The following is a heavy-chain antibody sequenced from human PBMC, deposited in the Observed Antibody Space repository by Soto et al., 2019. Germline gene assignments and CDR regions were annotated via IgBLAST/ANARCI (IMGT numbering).Heavy chain of an antibody. J-gene: IGHJ5*02. CDR3: ARLPFPWGCFAP. CDR2: ISGSGRTI. V-gene: IGHV3-11*01. Sequence: AGRPHRLRYAAAGGDCGDYMGWGRQAPGKGLEWLSYISGSGRTIYSADSVKGRFTISRDNATNSLYLQMNNVRTEDTAVYSCARLPFPWGCFAPWGQGTLVIVSP. D-gene: IGHD3-16*01. CDR1: GGDCGDY.